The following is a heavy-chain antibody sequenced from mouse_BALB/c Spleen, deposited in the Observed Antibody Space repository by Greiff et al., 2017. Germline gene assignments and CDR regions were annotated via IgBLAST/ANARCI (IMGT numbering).Heavy chain of an antibody. D-gene: IGHD2-4*01. CDR1: GYTFTSYW. CDR3: AYDYDGGFAY. CDR2: IYPGDGDT. V-gene: IGHV1-87*01. J-gene: IGHJ3*01. Sequence: QVQLKESGAELARPGASVKLSCKASGYTFTSYWMQWVKQRPGQGLEWIGAIYPGDGDTRYTQKFKGKATLTADKSSSTAYMQLSSLASEDSAVYYCAYDYDGGFAYWGQGTLVTVSA.